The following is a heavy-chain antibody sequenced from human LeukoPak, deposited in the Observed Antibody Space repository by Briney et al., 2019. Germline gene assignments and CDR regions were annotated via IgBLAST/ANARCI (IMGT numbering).Heavy chain of an antibody. Sequence: PSETLSLTCTVSGGSVSSSSYYWGWIRQPPGKGLEWIGSIYYSGSTYYNPSLKSRVTISVDTSKNQFSLKLSSVTAADTAVYYCARLTFPAATLDYWGQGTLVTVSS. J-gene: IGHJ4*02. D-gene: IGHD2-2*01. CDR3: ARLTFPAATLDY. CDR2: IYYSGST. V-gene: IGHV4-39*01. CDR1: GGSVSSSSYY.